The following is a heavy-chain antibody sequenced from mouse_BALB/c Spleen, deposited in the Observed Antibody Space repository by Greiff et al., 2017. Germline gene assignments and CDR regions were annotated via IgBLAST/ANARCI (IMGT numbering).Heavy chain of an antibody. CDR1: GDSITSGY. CDR2: ISYSGST. Sequence: EVMLVESGPSLVKPSQTLSLTCSVTGDSITSGYWNWIRKFPGNKLEYMGYISYSGSTYYNPSLKSRISITRDTSKNQYYLQLNSVTTEDTATYYCARGKQLGSAWFAYWGQGTLVTVSA. J-gene: IGHJ3*01. D-gene: IGHD3-1*01. V-gene: IGHV3-8*02. CDR3: ARGKQLGSAWFAY.